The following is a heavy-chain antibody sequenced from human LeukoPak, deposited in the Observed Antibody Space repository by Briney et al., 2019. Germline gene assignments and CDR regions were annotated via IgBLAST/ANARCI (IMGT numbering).Heavy chain of an antibody. J-gene: IGHJ4*02. CDR3: STSPSFGSSWYQFNY. V-gene: IGHV3-11*01. D-gene: IGHD6-13*01. Sequence: GGSLRLSCAASGFTFSDYYMGWIRQAPGKGLEWVSSISRGGDSLYYADSVRGRFTISRDNAKNLLYLQMNSLRAEDTAVYYCSTSPSFGSSWYQFNYWGQGALVIVSS. CDR2: ISRGGDSL. CDR1: GFTFSDYY.